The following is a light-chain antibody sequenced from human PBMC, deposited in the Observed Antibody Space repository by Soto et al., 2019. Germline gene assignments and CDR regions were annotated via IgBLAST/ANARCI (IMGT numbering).Light chain of an antibody. Sequence: EIVRTQSPATLSVSPGDRVSLSCRASQSVSSNLAWHQQKPGQAPRLLIYGTSTRATVIQTRFSGSGSGTEFTLTISSRQSEDFAVYCCQQYNNSPLTFGQGTNVQIK. CDR2: GTS. CDR3: QQYNNSPLT. J-gene: IGKJ1*01. V-gene: IGKV3-15*01. CDR1: QSVSSN.